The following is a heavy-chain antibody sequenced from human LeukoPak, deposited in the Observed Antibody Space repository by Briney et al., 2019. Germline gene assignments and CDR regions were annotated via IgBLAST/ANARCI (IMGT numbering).Heavy chain of an antibody. V-gene: IGHV3-23*01. D-gene: IGHD2-8*01. CDR3: AKNAAGIVLMIYAPLDS. J-gene: IGHJ4*02. CDR1: GFTFGMYA. Sequence: GGSLRLSCAASGFTFGMYAMSWVRQAPGKGLEWVSTLSGSGGSTYYADSVKGRFTISGDESKNTLSLQMNSLRPEDTAVYYCAKNAAGIVLMIYAPLDSWGQGTLVTVSS. CDR2: LSGSGGST.